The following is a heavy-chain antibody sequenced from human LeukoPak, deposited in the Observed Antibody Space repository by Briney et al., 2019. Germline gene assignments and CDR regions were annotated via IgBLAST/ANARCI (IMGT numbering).Heavy chain of an antibody. D-gene: IGHD7-27*01. J-gene: IGHJ6*02. CDR2: IYYGGST. CDR1: GGSISSYY. Sequence: SETLSLTCTVSGGSISSYYWSWIRQPPGKGLEWIGYIYYGGSTNYNPSLKSRVTISVDTSKNQFSLKLSSVTAADTAVYYCARGLTGGYYYGMDVWGQGTTVTVSS. V-gene: IGHV4-59*01. CDR3: ARGLTGGYYYGMDV.